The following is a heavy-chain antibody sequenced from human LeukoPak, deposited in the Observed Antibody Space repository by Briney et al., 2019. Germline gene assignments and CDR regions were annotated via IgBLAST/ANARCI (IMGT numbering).Heavy chain of an antibody. J-gene: IGHJ4*02. CDR2: ISSSGSGDNT. V-gene: IGHV3-23*01. CDR3: AKALLKYSSSWEYFDY. D-gene: IGHD6-13*01. Sequence: QTGGSLRLSCAAPGVTLSSFAMSWARQAPGKGLEWVSGISSSGSGDNTYYADSVKGRFTISRDSSKNTLFLHMNTLRAEDTAIYYCAKALLKYSSSWEYFDYWGQGTLVTVSS. CDR1: GVTLSSFA.